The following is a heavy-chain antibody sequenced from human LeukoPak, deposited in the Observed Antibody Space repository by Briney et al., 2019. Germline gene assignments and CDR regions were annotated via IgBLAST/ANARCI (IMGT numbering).Heavy chain of an antibody. CDR3: AKAGGIQLWSLLDFDY. Sequence: GGSLRLSCAASGFTFSSYAMHWVRQAPGKGLEWVSAISGSGGSTYYADSVKGRFTISRDNSKNTLYLQMNSLRAEDTAVYYCAKAGGIQLWSLLDFDYWGQGTLVTVSS. CDR2: ISGSGGST. V-gene: IGHV3-23*01. J-gene: IGHJ4*02. CDR1: GFTFSSYA. D-gene: IGHD5-18*01.